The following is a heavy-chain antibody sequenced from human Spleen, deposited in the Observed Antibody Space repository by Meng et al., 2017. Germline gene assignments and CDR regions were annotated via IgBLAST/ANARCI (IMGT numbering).Heavy chain of an antibody. J-gene: IGHJ5*02. CDR3: ARDVGGRYYLYYWFDP. CDR2: IIPILGIA. D-gene: IGHD1-26*01. CDR1: GGTFSSYT. Sequence: SVKVSCKASGGTFSSYTISWVRQAPGQGLEWMGRIIPILGIANDAQKFQGRVTITADKSTSTAYMELSSLRSGDPAVYYCARDVGGRYYLYYWFDPWGQRTLVTVSS. V-gene: IGHV1-69*04.